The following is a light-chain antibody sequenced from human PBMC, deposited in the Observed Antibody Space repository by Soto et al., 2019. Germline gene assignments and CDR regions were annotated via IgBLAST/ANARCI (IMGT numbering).Light chain of an antibody. CDR2: GAS. J-gene: IGKJ5*01. V-gene: IGKV3-20*01. CDR3: QQYGSSLIT. CDR1: QSVSSRY. Sequence: EIVLPQSPGTLSLSPGERATISCRASQSVSSRYLGWYQQKPSQTPRLLIYGASSRATGIPDRFSGSGSGTDFTLTICRLEPEDFAVYYCQQYGSSLITFGQGTRLEIK.